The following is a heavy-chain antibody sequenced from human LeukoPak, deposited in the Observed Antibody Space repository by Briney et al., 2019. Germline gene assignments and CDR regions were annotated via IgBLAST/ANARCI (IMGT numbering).Heavy chain of an antibody. Sequence: GASVKVSCKASGYTFTSYGISWVRQAPGQGLEWMGWISAYNGNTNYAQKLQGRVTMTTDTSTSTAYMELRSLRSDDTAVYYCARDAKWRVWGSYRPYYFDYWGQGTLVTVSS. J-gene: IGHJ4*02. CDR1: GYTFTSYG. CDR3: ARDAKWRVWGSYRPYYFDY. D-gene: IGHD3-16*02. V-gene: IGHV1-18*01. CDR2: ISAYNGNT.